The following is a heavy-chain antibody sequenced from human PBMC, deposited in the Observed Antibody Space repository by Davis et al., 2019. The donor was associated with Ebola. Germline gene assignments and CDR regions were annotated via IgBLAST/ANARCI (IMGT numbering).Heavy chain of an antibody. CDR1: GFTFSSYG. J-gene: IGHJ6*02. D-gene: IGHD2-21*02. Sequence: GESLKISCAASGFTFSSYGMHWVRQAPGKGLEWVAVIWYDGNNKYYADSVKGRFTISRDNSKNTLYLQMNSLRAEDTAVYYCAKVCGGDCYPYYYYYYGMDVWGQGTTVTVSS. CDR3: AKVCGGDCYPYYYYYYGMDV. V-gene: IGHV3-30*02. CDR2: IWYDGNNK.